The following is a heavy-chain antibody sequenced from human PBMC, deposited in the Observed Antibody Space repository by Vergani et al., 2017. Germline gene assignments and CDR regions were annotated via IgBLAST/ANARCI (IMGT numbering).Heavy chain of an antibody. J-gene: IGHJ6*02. D-gene: IGHD3-10*01. CDR1: GYSFTSYA. V-gene: IGHV7-4-1*01. Sequence: QVLLVQSGSELKKPGASVKVSCKASGYSFTSYAMNWVRQAPGQGLEWMGWINTNTGNPTYAQGFTGRFVFSLDTSVSSAYLQIGSLKAEDTAVYYCAREKYYYDSGTRGGMDVWGQGTTVTVSS. CDR2: INTNTGNP. CDR3: AREKYYYDSGTRGGMDV.